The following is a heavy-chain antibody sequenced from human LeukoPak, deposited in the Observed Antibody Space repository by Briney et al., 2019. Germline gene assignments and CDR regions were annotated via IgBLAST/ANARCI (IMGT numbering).Heavy chain of an antibody. J-gene: IGHJ4*02. CDR3: ARETDSSSSSYFDY. V-gene: IGHV3-7*01. CDR2: IKQDGSEK. Sequence: GGSLRLSCAASGFTFSSYWMSWVRQAPGKGLEWVANIKQDGSEKYYVDSVKGRLTISRDNAKNSLYLQMNSLRAEDTAVYYCARETDSSSSSYFDYWGQGTLVTVSS. CDR1: GFTFSSYW. D-gene: IGHD6-6*01.